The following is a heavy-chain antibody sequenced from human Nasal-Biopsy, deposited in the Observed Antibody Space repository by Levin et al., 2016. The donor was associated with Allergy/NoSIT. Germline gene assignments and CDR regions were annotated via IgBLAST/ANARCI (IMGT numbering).Heavy chain of an antibody. Sequence: GESLKISCKASGYSFSSHWIGWMRQMPGKGLEWMGIIYPGDSDTRYSPSSQGQVTISVDRSIRTAYLQWRSLKASDNAIYYCARHEGCGGRTTNCYGYVDYWGQGTLVTVSS. J-gene: IGHJ4*02. V-gene: IGHV5-51*01. CDR2: IYPGDSDT. CDR1: GYSFSSHW. CDR3: ARHEGCGGRTTNCYGYVDY. D-gene: IGHD2-2*01.